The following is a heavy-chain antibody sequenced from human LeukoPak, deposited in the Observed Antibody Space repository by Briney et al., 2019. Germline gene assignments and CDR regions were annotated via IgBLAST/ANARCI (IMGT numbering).Heavy chain of an antibody. CDR3: TQDFWIPYSDY. D-gene: IGHD3-3*01. V-gene: IGHV3-53*05. CDR2: IYSGGTT. CDR1: GFTVSSNY. J-gene: IGHJ4*02. Sequence: PGGSLRLSCAASGFTVSSNYTSWVRQAPGKGLEWVSVIYSGGTTYYADSVKGRFSISRDNSKNTLYLQMNSLRADDTAMYYCTQDFWIPYSDYWGQGTLVTVSS.